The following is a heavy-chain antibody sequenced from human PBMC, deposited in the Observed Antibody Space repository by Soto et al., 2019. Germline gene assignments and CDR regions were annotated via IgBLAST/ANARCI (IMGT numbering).Heavy chain of an antibody. D-gene: IGHD6-19*01. J-gene: IGHJ6*02. Sequence: PGGSLRLSCAASGFTFSSYAMSWVRQAPGKGLEWVSAISGSGGSTYYADSVKGRFTISRDNSKNTLYLQMNSLRAEDTAVYYCANIAVAGTPYYYYYGMDVWGQGTTVTVSS. CDR2: ISGSGGST. CDR1: GFTFSSYA. V-gene: IGHV3-23*01. CDR3: ANIAVAGTPYYYYYGMDV.